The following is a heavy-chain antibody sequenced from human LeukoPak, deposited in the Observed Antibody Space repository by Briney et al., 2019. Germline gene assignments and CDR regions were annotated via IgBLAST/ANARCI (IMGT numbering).Heavy chain of an antibody. CDR3: AGGRKYSSGWYLDPRFDY. CDR2: IYYSGST. Sequence: SETLSLTCTVSGGSISSGDYYWSWIRQPPGKGLEWIGYIYYSGSTYYNPSLKSRVTISVDTSKNQFSLKLSSVTAADTAVYYCAGGRKYSSGWYLDPRFDYWGQGTLVTVSS. D-gene: IGHD6-19*01. CDR1: GGSISSGDYY. V-gene: IGHV4-30-4*08. J-gene: IGHJ4*02.